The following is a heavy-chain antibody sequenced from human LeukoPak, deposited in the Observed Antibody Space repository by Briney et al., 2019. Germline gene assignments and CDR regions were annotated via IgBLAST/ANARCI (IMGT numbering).Heavy chain of an antibody. D-gene: IGHD2-15*01. CDR3: ARDHCSGGSCYYTWFDP. J-gene: IGHJ5*02. Sequence: SETLSLTCTVSGGSISSYYWSWIRQPPGKGLEWIGYIYYSGSTNYNPSLKSRVTISVDTSKNQFSLKLSSVTAADTAVCYCARDHCSGGSCYYTWFDPWGQGTLVTVSS. CDR1: GGSISSYY. V-gene: IGHV4-59*01. CDR2: IYYSGST.